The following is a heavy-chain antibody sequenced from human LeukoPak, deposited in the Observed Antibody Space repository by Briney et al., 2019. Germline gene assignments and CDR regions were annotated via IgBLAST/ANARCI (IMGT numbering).Heavy chain of an antibody. CDR3: ARGPSDSSGYYYVPEYYFDY. Sequence: PGGSLRLSCAASGFTVSSNYMSWVRQAPGKGLEWVSVIYSGGSTYYADSVKGRFTISRDSSKNTLYLQMNSLRAEDTAVYYCARGPSDSSGYYYVPEYYFDYWGQGTLVTVSS. V-gene: IGHV3-66*01. CDR2: IYSGGST. J-gene: IGHJ4*02. D-gene: IGHD3-22*01. CDR1: GFTVSSNY.